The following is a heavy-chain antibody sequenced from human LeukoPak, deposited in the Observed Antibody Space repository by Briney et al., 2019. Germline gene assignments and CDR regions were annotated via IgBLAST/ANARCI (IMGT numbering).Heavy chain of an antibody. CDR3: ARGGYNPYGY. CDR1: GYTFTSYA. J-gene: IGHJ4*02. V-gene: IGHV1-2*02. Sequence: ASVKVSCKASGYTFTSYAMNWVRQAPGQGLEWMGWINPKSGGTNYAQKFQGRVTMTRDMSITTVYMEMSRLTSDDTAIYFCARGGYNPYGYWGQGTLVTVSS. CDR2: INPKSGGT. D-gene: IGHD5-24*01.